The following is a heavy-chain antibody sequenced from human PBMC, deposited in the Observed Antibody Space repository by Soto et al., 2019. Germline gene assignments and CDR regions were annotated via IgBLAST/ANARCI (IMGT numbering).Heavy chain of an antibody. Sequence: GGSLRLSCAASGFTFSSYAMSWVRQAPGKGLEWVSAISGSGGSTYYADSVKGRFTISRDNSKNTLYLQMNSLRAEDTAVYYCAKAQSLLLWFGELLPGEDYWGQGTLVTVSS. D-gene: IGHD3-10*01. CDR3: AKAQSLLLWFGELLPGEDY. J-gene: IGHJ4*02. CDR1: GFTFSSYA. CDR2: ISGSGGST. V-gene: IGHV3-23*01.